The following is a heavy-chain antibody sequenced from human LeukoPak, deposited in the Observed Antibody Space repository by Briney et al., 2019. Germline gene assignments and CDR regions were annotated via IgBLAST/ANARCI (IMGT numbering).Heavy chain of an antibody. CDR2: VNYNSGGT. J-gene: IGHJ5*02. Sequence: ASVKVPCKASGYTFTRYFMHWVGPAPGQGLEGMGLVNYNSGGTNYAQRFQGRVTMTRDTSITTVYIELSRLTSDDTDVYYCARVASGNNYGSWFDPWGQGTLVTVSS. CDR3: ARVASGNNYGSWFDP. D-gene: IGHD3-10*01. CDR1: GYTFTRYF. V-gene: IGHV1-2*02.